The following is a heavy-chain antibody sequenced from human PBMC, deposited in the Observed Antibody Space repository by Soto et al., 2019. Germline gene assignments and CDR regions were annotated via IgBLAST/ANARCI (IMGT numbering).Heavy chain of an antibody. D-gene: IGHD3-10*01. CDR1: GFTLDDYG. CDR2: INWNGGSI. Sequence: GGSLRLSCAGSGFTLDDYGMHWVRQAPGKGREWVSGINWNGGSIGYADSVRGRLTISRDNAKNSLYLQMNSLRAEDTALYYCAKDMDYYGSGSYYNGYYYYGMAVWGQGTTVTVSS. V-gene: IGHV3-9*01. J-gene: IGHJ6*02. CDR3: AKDMDYYGSGSYYNGYYYYGMAV.